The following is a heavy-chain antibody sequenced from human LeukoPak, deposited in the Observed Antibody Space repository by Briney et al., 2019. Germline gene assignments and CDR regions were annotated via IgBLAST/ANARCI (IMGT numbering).Heavy chain of an antibody. CDR3: AKDHGGSYYLTYYFDY. V-gene: IGHV3-30*18. CDR1: GFTFSSYG. D-gene: IGHD1-26*01. J-gene: IGHJ4*02. CDR2: ISYDGSNK. Sequence: SLRLSCAASGFTFSSYGMHWVRQAPGKGLEWVAVISYDGSNKYYADSVKGRFTISRDNSKNTLYLQMNSLRAEDTAVYYCAKDHGGSYYLTYYFDYWGQGTLVTVSS.